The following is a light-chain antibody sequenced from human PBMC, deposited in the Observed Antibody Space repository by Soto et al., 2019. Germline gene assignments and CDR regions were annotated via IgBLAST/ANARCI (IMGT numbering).Light chain of an antibody. Sequence: EIVLTQSPATLSLSPGERATLSCRASQSVSKFLAWYQQKPGQAPRLLIYDASNRAAGIPARFSGSGSGTDFTLTISSLEPEDFAVYYCQQRSNWPPGTFGGGTKVEIK. CDR1: QSVSKF. CDR2: DAS. V-gene: IGKV3-11*01. J-gene: IGKJ4*01. CDR3: QQRSNWPPGT.